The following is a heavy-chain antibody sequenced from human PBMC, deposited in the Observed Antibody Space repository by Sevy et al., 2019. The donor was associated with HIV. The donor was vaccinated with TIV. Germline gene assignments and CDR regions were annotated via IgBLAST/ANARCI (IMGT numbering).Heavy chain of an antibody. CDR2: ITSFDGSNK. J-gene: IGHJ5*02. CDR3: AQWGGDYSGDSLHH. CDR1: GFIFSSHG. D-gene: IGHD2-21*02. V-gene: IGHV3-30*03. Sequence: GGSLRLSCAASGFIFSSHGMQWVRHAPGKGLEWVAAITSFDGSNKYYADSVKGRFTISRDNSKNTVYLQMNNLRPEDTAVYYCAQWGGDYSGDSLHHWGQGILVTVSS.